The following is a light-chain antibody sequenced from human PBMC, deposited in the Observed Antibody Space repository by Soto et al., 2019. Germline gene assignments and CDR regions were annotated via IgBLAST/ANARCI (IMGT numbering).Light chain of an antibody. V-gene: IGKV3-20*01. CDR3: HQYDNSPLT. CDR2: GAS. CDR1: PSVTNF. J-gene: IGKJ4*01. Sequence: EIVLTQSPDTLSLSPGERATLSCRASPSVTNFLAWYQQKPGQAPRLLIYGASSRATGIPDRFSGSGSGTDFTLTISRLEPEDFTVYYCHQYDNSPLTFGGGTKVDIK.